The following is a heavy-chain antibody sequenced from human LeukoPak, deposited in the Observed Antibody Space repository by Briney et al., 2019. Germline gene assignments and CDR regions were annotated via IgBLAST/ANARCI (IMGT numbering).Heavy chain of an antibody. J-gene: IGHJ4*02. CDR1: GFTFSSYA. CDR2: ISGSGGNT. Sequence: PGGSLRLSCAASGFTFSSYAMSWVRQAPGKGLEWVSGISGSGGNTYYADSVKGRFTISRDDSKNTLYLQMNSLRAEDTAVYYCAKGYYSDSSGYFFDYWGQGTLVTVSS. CDR3: AKGYYSDSSGYFFDY. V-gene: IGHV3-23*01. D-gene: IGHD3-22*01.